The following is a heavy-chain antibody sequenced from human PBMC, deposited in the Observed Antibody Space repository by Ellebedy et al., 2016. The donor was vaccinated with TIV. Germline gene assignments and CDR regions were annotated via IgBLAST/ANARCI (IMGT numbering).Heavy chain of an antibody. D-gene: IGHD3-22*01. V-gene: IGHV3-21*01. Sequence: GGSLRLSXAASGFTFSSYSMNWVRQAPGKGLEWVSSISSSSSYIYYADSVKGRFTISRDNAKNSLYLQMNSLRAEDTAVYYCARDNSGYYDSSGYYFDYWGQGTLVTVSS. J-gene: IGHJ4*02. CDR2: ISSSSSYI. CDR1: GFTFSSYS. CDR3: ARDNSGYYDSSGYYFDY.